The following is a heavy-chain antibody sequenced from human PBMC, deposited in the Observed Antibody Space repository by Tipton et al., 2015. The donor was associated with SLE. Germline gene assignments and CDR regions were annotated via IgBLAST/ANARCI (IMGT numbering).Heavy chain of an antibody. V-gene: IGHV3-74*01. CDR1: GFIFSSYW. CDR3: ARVQPNCAFDI. CDR2: INSDGGST. J-gene: IGHJ3*02. D-gene: IGHD1-1*01. Sequence: SLRLSCAASGFIFSSYWMHWVRQAPGKGLVWVSRINSDGGSTSYADSVKGRFTIPRDNAKNTLYLQMNSLRAEDTAVYYCARVQPNCAFDIWGQGTMVTVSS.